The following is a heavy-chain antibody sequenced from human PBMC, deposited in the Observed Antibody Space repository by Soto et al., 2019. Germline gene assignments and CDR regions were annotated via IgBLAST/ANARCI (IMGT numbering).Heavy chain of an antibody. CDR1: GYMFTGYY. CDR2: INPDSGGT. J-gene: IGHJ4*03. CDR3: TRKVATFNFDY. D-gene: IGHD5-12*01. Sequence: ASVNVSCKASGYMFTGYYIHWVRRAPGQGLEWMGWINPDSGGTNYQQKFQGRVTMNRDTSISKAYMELSSLRSDDTAVYYCTRKVATFNFDYLGQGTTVTVSS. V-gene: IGHV1-2*02.